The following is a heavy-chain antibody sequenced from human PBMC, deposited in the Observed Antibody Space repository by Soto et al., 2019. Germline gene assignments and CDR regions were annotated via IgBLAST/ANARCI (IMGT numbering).Heavy chain of an antibody. J-gene: IGHJ6*03. CDR3: ARGKSIAVADPRGYYYYMDV. CDR1: GYTFTSYD. V-gene: IGHV1-8*01. Sequence: ASVKVSCKASGYTFTSYDINWVRQATGQGLEWMGWMNPNSGNTGYAQRFQGRVTMTRNTSISTAYMELSSLRSEDTAVYYCARGKSIAVADPRGYYYYMDVWGKGTTVTVSS. D-gene: IGHD6-19*01. CDR2: MNPNSGNT.